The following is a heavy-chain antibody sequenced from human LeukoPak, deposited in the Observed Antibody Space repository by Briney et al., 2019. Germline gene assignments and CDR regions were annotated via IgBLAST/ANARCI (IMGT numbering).Heavy chain of an antibody. D-gene: IGHD5-12*01. Sequence: PSETLSLTCTVSGYSISSGYYWGWIRQPPGRGLEWIGTVYHRGTTYYNPSLKSQVTISLDTSKNQFSLKVNSVTAADTAVYYCARVPSGYDPNWFDPWGQGTLVTVSS. V-gene: IGHV4-38-2*02. CDR3: ARVPSGYDPNWFDP. CDR2: VYHRGTT. J-gene: IGHJ5*02. CDR1: GYSISSGYY.